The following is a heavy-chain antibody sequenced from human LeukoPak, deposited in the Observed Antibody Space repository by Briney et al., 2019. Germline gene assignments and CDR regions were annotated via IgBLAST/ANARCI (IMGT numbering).Heavy chain of an antibody. V-gene: IGHV3-74*01. CDR1: GFTFSSYW. CDR3: AREVACSGGSCYSRFFDY. Sequence: GGSLRLSCAASGFTFSSYWIHWVRQAPGKGLVWVSRISSDGSSTSYADSVKGRFTISRDNAKNTLYLQMNSLRAEDTAVYYCAREVACSGGSCYSRFFDYWGQGTLVTVSS. D-gene: IGHD2-15*01. J-gene: IGHJ4*02. CDR2: ISSDGSST.